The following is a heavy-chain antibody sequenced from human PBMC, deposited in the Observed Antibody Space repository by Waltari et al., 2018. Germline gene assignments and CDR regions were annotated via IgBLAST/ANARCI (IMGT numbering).Heavy chain of an antibody. CDR3: VRAWEGYGLYYFDY. J-gene: IGHJ4*02. D-gene: IGHD3-3*01. V-gene: IGHV1-3*03. CDR2: INAGNGTT. Sequence: QGQLVQSGAEVRKPVASVKVSCKDSGYSFTSYAMHWVRQAPGQGLEWMGWINAGNGTTKYSQEFQGRVTITSDTYASTAYMELSSLSSEDMAVYYCVRAWEGYGLYYFDYWGQGTLVTVSS. CDR1: GYSFTSYA.